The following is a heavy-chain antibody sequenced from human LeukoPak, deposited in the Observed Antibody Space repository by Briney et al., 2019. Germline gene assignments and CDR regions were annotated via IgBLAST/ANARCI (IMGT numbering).Heavy chain of an antibody. Sequence: GGSLRLSCAASGFTFSRYAMTWFRQAPGKGLAWVGFIRSTPYGGTPEYAASVKGRFTISRDDSKSIAYLQMNSLEIEDTAVYYCARSILTGGRYYFDYWGQGTLVTVSS. CDR1: GFTFSRYA. D-gene: IGHD3-9*01. V-gene: IGHV3-49*03. CDR3: ARSILTGGRYYFDY. J-gene: IGHJ4*02. CDR2: IRSTPYGGTP.